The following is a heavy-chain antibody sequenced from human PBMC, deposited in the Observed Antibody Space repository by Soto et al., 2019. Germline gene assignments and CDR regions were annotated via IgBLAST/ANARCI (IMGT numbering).Heavy chain of an antibody. J-gene: IGHJ6*03. CDR1: GGSISSYY. CDR2: IYYSGST. Sequence: LTCTVSGGSISSYYWSWIRQPPGKGLEWIGYIYYSGSTNYNPSLKSRVTISVDTSKNQFSLKLSSVTAADTAVYYCARVGTGRIYYYYYMDVWGKGTTVTVSS. V-gene: IGHV4-59*01. CDR3: ARVGTGRIYYYYYMDV. D-gene: IGHD7-27*01.